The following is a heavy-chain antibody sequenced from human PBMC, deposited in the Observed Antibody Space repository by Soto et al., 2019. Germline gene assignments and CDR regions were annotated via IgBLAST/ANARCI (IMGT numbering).Heavy chain of an antibody. D-gene: IGHD3-16*01. J-gene: IGHJ6*02. V-gene: IGHV4-39*01. CDR2: IYYSGST. Sequence: QLQLQESGPGLVKPSETLSLTCTVSGGSISSSSYYWGWIRQPPGKGLEWIGSIYYSGSTYYNPSLKSRVTISVDTSKNQFSLKLSSVTAADTAVYYCASRFVYDYVWGGGDYYGMDVWGQGTTVTVSS. CDR3: ASRFVYDYVWGGGDYYGMDV. CDR1: GGSISSSSYY.